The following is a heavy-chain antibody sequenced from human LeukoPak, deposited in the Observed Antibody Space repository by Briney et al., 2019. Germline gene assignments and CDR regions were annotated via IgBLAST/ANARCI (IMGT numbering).Heavy chain of an antibody. J-gene: IGHJ4*02. D-gene: IGHD3-10*01. V-gene: IGHV1-24*01. CDR1: GYTLTELS. Sequence: SVXXXCXVSGYTLTELSMHWVRQAPGKGLEXMXGFDPEDGETIYAQKFQGRVTMTEDTSTDTAYIELSSLRSEDTAVYYCATGPDYYGSGSYYQFDYWGQGTLVTVSS. CDR2: FDPEDGET. CDR3: ATGPDYYGSGSYYQFDY.